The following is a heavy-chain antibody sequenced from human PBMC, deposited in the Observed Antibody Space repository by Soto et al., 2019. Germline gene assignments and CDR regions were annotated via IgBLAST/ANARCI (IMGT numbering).Heavy chain of an antibody. CDR2: ISTFNGET. D-gene: IGHD2-2*01. J-gene: IGHJ4*02. CDR1: GYTFNAYG. Sequence: ASVKVSCKASGYTFNAYGISWVRQAPGQGLEWMGWISTFNGETRYAQKFQARVTVTTDTSTTTGYMELRSLRSDDTAVYYCARDVGYCSSSTCLIDHWGQGTLVTVSS. CDR3: ARDVGYCSSSTCLIDH. V-gene: IGHV1-18*01.